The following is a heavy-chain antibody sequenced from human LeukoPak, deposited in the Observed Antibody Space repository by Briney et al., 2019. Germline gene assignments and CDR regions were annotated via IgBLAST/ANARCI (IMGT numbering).Heavy chain of an antibody. V-gene: IGHV6-1*01. CDR2: TYYRSKRYN. D-gene: IGHD3-10*01. Sequence: QTLSLTSAISGDTASTDSAAWNWIRQSPTSGLEWQVRTYYRSKRYNENAVAVKSRAIISPDTATNAFALQLNSASPEDTAVYFCARDRITMVRGVPYDYFGMDVWGQGTTVTVSS. CDR3: ARDRITMVRGVPYDYFGMDV. CDR1: GDTASTDSAA. J-gene: IGHJ6*02.